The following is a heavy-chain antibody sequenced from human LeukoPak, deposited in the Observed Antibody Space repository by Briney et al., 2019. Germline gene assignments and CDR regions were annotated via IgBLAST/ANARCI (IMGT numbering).Heavy chain of an antibody. J-gene: IGHJ4*02. CDR3: AIPSEHSSGWYMAVY. CDR2: IYPGDSDT. V-gene: IGHV5-51*01. CDR1: GYSFTSYW. Sequence: GESLKISCKGSGYSFTSYWIGWVRQMPGKGLEWMGIIYPGDSDTRYSPSFQGQVTISADKSISTAYLQWSSLKASDTAMYYCAIPSEHSSGWYMAVYWGQGTLVTVSS. D-gene: IGHD6-19*01.